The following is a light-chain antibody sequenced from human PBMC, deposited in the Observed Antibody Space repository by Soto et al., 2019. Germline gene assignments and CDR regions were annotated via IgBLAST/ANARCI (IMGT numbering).Light chain of an antibody. CDR3: HQRNYWPWT. CDR1: QNIGTF. Sequence: DIALTQSPATLSLSPGQRATLSCRASQNIGTFLAWFQQKPGLAPRLLIYAASTRAPGIPARFGGSGSGTDFTLTLGSLEPDDFAVYYCHQRNYWPWTFGQGTKV. CDR2: AAS. J-gene: IGKJ1*01. V-gene: IGKV3-11*01.